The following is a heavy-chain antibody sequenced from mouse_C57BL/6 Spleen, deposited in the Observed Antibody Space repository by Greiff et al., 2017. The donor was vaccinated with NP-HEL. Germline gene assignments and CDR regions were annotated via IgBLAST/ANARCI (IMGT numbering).Heavy chain of an antibody. CDR3: ARPYYYGSSPYWYFDV. Sequence: DVQLVESEGGLVQPGSSMKLSCTASGFTFSDYYMAWVRQVPEKGLEWVANINYDGSSTYYLDSLKSRFIISRDNAKNILYLQMSSLKSEDTATYYCARPYYYGSSPYWYFDVWGTGTTVTVSS. D-gene: IGHD1-1*01. V-gene: IGHV5-16*01. CDR2: INYDGSST. J-gene: IGHJ1*03. CDR1: GFTFSDYY.